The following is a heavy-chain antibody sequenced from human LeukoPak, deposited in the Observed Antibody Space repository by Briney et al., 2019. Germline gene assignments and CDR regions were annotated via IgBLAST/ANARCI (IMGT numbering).Heavy chain of an antibody. J-gene: IGHJ4*02. V-gene: IGHV3-73*01. Sequence: GGSLRLSCAASGFTFSGSAMHWVRQASGKGLEWVGRIRSKANSYATAYAASVKGRFTISRDDSKNPAYLQMNSLKTEDTAVYYCTRSYSGSYRGFDYWGQGTLVTVSS. CDR1: GFTFSGSA. D-gene: IGHD1-26*01. CDR3: TRSYSGSYRGFDY. CDR2: IRSKANSYAT.